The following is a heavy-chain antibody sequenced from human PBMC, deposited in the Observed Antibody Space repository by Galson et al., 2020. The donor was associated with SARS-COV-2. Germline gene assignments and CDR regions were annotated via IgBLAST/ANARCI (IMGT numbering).Heavy chain of an antibody. J-gene: IGHJ3*02. CDR3: ARRNMQRGAFDI. V-gene: IGHV4-39*01. D-gene: IGHD6-25*01. Sequence: SETLSLTCTVSGGSISSSNFYWGWLRQPPGKELEWMGSIYYSGSTSYNPSLKSRVTISVDTSKNQFSLKLSTVTAADTAVYYCARRNMQRGAFDIWGQGTMVTVSS. CDR1: GGSISSSNFY. CDR2: IYYSGST.